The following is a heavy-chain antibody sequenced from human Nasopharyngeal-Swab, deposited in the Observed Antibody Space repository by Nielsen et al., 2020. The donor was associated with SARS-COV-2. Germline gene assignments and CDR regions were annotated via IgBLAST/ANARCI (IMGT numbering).Heavy chain of an antibody. Sequence: GGSLRLSCADSGFTFSTYWMSWVRQAPGKGLEWVANIKEDGSEKYYVDSVKGRFTISRDNAKNSLYLQMNRLRAEDTAVYYCARVAVARHHDYWGQGTLVTVSS. V-gene: IGHV3-7*01. D-gene: IGHD1-1*01. J-gene: IGHJ4*02. CDR2: IKEDGSEK. CDR1: GFTFSTYW. CDR3: ARVAVARHHDY.